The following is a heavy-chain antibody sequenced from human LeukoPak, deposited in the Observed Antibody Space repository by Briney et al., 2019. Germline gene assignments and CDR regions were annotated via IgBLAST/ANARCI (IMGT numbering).Heavy chain of an antibody. CDR2: INPNSGGT. CDR3: ARDRRTWRVQDDFDI. D-gene: IGHD1-1*01. CDR1: GYTFTGYY. V-gene: IGHV1-2*02. Sequence: ASVKVSCKASGYTFTGYYMHWVRQAPGQGLEWMGWINPNSGGTNYAQKFQGRVIMTRDTYISTDYMELRRLRSDDTDVYYCARDRRTWRVQDDFDIWGQGTMVTVSS. J-gene: IGHJ3*02.